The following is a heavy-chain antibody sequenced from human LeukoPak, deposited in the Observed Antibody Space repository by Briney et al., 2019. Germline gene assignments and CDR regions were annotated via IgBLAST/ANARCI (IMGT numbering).Heavy chain of an antibody. CDR1: GYTFTGYY. Sequence: ASVKVSCKASGYTFTGYYMHWVRQAPGRGLEWMGRINPNSGGTNYAQRFQGRVTMTRDTSISTAYMELSRLRSDDTAVYYCARAFDYGDYGFDYWGQGTLVTVSS. V-gene: IGHV1-2*06. J-gene: IGHJ4*02. CDR3: ARAFDYGDYGFDY. CDR2: INPNSGGT. D-gene: IGHD4-17*01.